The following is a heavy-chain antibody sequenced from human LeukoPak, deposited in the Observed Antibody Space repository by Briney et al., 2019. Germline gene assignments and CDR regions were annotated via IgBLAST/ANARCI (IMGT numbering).Heavy chain of an antibody. V-gene: IGHV1-69*13. Sequence: SVKVSCKASGVTFSSYDIIWVRQAPGKGLEWMGRIIPIFHTPNYAQKFQGRVTITADEFTNTAYMELTSVRSDDTAVYYCAGRQEESGPIDYWGQGTLVTVSS. D-gene: IGHD3-10*01. J-gene: IGHJ4*02. CDR1: GVTFSSYD. CDR2: IIPIFHTP. CDR3: AGRQEESGPIDY.